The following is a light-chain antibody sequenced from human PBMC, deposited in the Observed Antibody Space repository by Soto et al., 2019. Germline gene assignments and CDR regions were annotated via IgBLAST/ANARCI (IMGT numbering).Light chain of an antibody. V-gene: IGKV1-5*03. CDR3: QQYNDYPWT. Sequence: DIQMTQSPSTLSASVGDRDTITCRASQSISSWLAWYQQKPGKAPKLLIYKASILESGVPSRFSGSGCGTEFTLTISSLQPDDFVTYYCQQYNDYPWTFGQGTKLEIK. CDR1: QSISSW. CDR2: KAS. J-gene: IGKJ1*01.